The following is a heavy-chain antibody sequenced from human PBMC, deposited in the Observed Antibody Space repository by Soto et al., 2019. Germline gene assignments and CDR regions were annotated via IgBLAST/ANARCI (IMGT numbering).Heavy chain of an antibody. CDR2: IYHSGST. D-gene: IGHD2-2*01. V-gene: IGHV4-30-2*01. J-gene: IGHJ6*04. CDR3: ARDRGYCSSTSCYRPGGMDV. CDR1: GGSISSGGYS. Sequence: PSETLSLTCAVSGGSISSGGYSWSWIRQPPGKGLEWIGYIYHSGSTYYNPSLKSRVTISVDRSKNQFSLKLSSVTAADTAVYYCARDRGYCSSTSCYRPGGMDVWGKGTTVTVSS.